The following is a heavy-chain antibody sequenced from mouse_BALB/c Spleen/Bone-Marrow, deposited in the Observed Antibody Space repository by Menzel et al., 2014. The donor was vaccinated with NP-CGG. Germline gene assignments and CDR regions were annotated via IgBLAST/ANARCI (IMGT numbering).Heavy chain of an antibody. D-gene: IGHD1-3*01. CDR2: IRLKSNNYAT. V-gene: IGHV6-6*02. J-gene: IGHJ3*01. Sequence: EVQLQQSGGGLVQPGGSMKLSCVASGFTFSNYWMNWVRQSPEKGLEWVAEIRLKSNNYATHYAESVKGRFTISRDDSKSSVYLQMNNLRAEDTGIYYCTRSGAFAYWGQGTVVTVSA. CDR3: TRSGAFAY. CDR1: GFTFSNYW.